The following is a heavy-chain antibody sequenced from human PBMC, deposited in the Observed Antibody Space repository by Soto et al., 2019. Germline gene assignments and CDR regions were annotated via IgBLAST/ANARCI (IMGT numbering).Heavy chain of an antibody. J-gene: IGHJ6*02. CDR1: GFTFSGSA. CDR3: MSPLTDYYYYGMDV. V-gene: IGHV3-73*01. Sequence: PGGSLRLSCAASGFTFSGSAMHWVRQASGKGLEWVGRIRSKANSYATAYAASVKGRFTISRDDSKNTAYLQMNSLKTEDTAVYYCMSPLTDYYYYGMDVWGQGTTVTVS. CDR2: IRSKANSYAT.